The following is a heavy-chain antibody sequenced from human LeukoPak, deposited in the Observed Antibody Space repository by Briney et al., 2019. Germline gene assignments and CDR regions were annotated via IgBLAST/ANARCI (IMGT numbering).Heavy chain of an antibody. CDR2: INADNGNT. V-gene: IGHV1-3*01. CDR1: GYTFTSYA. CDR3: AREVESGWDYFDY. D-gene: IGHD6-19*01. J-gene: IGHJ4*02. Sequence: ASVKVSCKASGYTFTSYAMHWVRQAPGQRLEWMGWINADNGNTKYSQKFQGRVTITRDTSASTAYMELSSLRSEDTAVYYCAREVESGWDYFDYWGQGTLVTVSS.